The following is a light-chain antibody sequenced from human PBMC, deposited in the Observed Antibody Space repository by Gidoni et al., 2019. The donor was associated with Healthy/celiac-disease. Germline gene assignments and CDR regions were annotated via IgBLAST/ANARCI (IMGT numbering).Light chain of an antibody. V-gene: IGKV1-39*01. CDR3: QQSYSTPLT. CDR1: QSISSY. CDR2: AAS. J-gene: IGKJ3*01. Sequence: DIQMTQSPSSLSASVGDRVTISCRASQSISSYVNWYQQKPGKAPKLLIYAASRLQSGVPSRFSGSGSGTDFTLTISSLQHEDFATYYCQQSYSTPLTFGPGTKVDIK.